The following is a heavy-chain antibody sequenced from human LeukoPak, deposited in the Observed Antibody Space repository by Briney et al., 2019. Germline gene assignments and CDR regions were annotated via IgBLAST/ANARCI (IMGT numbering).Heavy chain of an antibody. J-gene: IGHJ4*02. Sequence: PGGSLRLSCAAAGFTFSRYWMNWYRQAPGKGLEWVGNINQYAREINYVDSVRGRFTISRDNVKNSLHLQMNSLRAEDTAVYYCATDRDNSDWQKRFDSWGKGTLVTVSS. D-gene: IGHD2-21*02. CDR1: GFTFSRYW. V-gene: IGHV3-7*01. CDR2: INQYAREI. CDR3: ATDRDNSDWQKRFDS.